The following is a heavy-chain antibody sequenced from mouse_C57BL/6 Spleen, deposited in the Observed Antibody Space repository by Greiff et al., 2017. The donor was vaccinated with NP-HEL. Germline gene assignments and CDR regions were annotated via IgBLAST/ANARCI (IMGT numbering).Heavy chain of an antibody. Sequence: EVKLMESGGGLVQPGGSLSLSCAASGFTFTDYYMSWVRQPPGKALEWLGFIRNKADGYTTEYSASVKGRFTISRDNSQSILYLQMNALRAEDSATYYCARYGVGWYFDVWGTGTTVTVSS. CDR1: GFTFTDYY. CDR3: ARYGVGWYFDV. CDR2: IRNKADGYTT. J-gene: IGHJ1*03. V-gene: IGHV7-3*01. D-gene: IGHD3-1*01.